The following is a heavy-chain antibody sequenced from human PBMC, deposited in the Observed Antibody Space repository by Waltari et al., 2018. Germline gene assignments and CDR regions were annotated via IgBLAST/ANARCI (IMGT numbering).Heavy chain of an antibody. CDR1: GFTFSSYE. V-gene: IGHV3-48*03. CDR3: AKEDGSSWSPLDY. J-gene: IGHJ4*02. Sequence: EVQLVESGGGLVQPGGSLRISCAASGFTFSSYEMNWVRQAPGKGPKLVAYIRVSGTTIYDADSCKGRFTSSRDNAKNLLYLQMNSLRAEDTAGYYCAKEDGSSWSPLDYWGQGTLVTASS. D-gene: IGHD6-13*01. CDR2: IRVSGTTI.